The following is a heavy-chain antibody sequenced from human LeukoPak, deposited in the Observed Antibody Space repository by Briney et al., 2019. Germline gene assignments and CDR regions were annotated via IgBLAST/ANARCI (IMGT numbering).Heavy chain of an antibody. J-gene: IGHJ4*02. CDR1: GGSISSGSYY. CDR2: IYTSGST. CDR3: ARDGDGHLEVGDY. D-gene: IGHD1-1*01. Sequence: SETLSLTCTVSGGSISSGSYYWSWIRQPAGKGLEWVGRIYTSGSTNYNPSLKSRVTISVDTSKNQFSLKLSSVTAADTAVYYCARDGDGHLEVGDYWGQGTLVTVSS. V-gene: IGHV4-61*02.